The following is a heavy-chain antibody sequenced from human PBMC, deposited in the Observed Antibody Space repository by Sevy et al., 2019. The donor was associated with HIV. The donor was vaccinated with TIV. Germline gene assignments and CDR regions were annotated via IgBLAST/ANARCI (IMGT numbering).Heavy chain of an antibody. D-gene: IGHD6-6*01. CDR1: GFSFSDYG. CDR3: AKDYARRFSTSSGDFDY. J-gene: IGHJ4*02. Sequence: GGSLRLSCAASGFSFSDYGMHWVRQAPGKGLEWVTLIRYDGSNKYYADSVKGRFTISRDNSKNTQYLQMNSLRAEDTAVYYCAKDYARRFSTSSGDFDYWGQGTLVTVSS. CDR2: IRYDGSNK. V-gene: IGHV3-30*02.